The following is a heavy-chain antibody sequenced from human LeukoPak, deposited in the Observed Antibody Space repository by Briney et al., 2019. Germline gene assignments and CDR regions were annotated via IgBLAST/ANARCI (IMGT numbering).Heavy chain of an antibody. CDR3: ATDLNRLVGPGDY. V-gene: IGHV1-3*01. J-gene: IGHJ4*02. CDR2: INAGNGNT. CDR1: GYTFTSYA. Sequence: GASVKVSCKASGYTFTSYAMHWVRQAPGQRLEWMGWINAGNGNTKYSRKFQGRVTMTEDTSTDTAYMELSSLRSEDTAVYYCATDLNRLVGPGDYWGQGTLVTVSS. D-gene: IGHD1-26*01.